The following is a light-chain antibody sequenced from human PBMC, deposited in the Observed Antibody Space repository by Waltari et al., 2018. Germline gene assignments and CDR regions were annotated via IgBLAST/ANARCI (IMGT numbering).Light chain of an antibody. CDR2: WVS. J-gene: IGKJ2*03. CDR1: QNVSDN. CDR3: QQYMNWPPGYS. Sequence: EILMTQSPVALSVSVGERASLSCRASQNVSDNLAWYQQRPGQAPALLIYWVSIRAPGVPDRFSGGGSATEFTLTINDLQSSDSAVYYCQQYMNWPPGYSFGQGTKVEIK. V-gene: IGKV3-15*01.